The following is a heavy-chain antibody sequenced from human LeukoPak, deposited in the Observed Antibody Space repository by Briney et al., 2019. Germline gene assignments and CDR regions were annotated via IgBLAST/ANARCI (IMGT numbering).Heavy chain of an antibody. V-gene: IGHV3-21*01. CDR1: GFTFSSYS. J-gene: IGHJ6*03. D-gene: IGHD1-26*01. CDR3: ARWSGLLRPFARYMDV. CDR2: ISSSSSYI. Sequence: GGSLRLSCAASGFTFSSYSMNWVRQAPGKGLEWVSSISSSSSYIYYADSVKGRFTISRDNAKNSLYLQMNSLRAEDTAVYYCARWSGLLRPFARYMDVWGKGTTVTVSS.